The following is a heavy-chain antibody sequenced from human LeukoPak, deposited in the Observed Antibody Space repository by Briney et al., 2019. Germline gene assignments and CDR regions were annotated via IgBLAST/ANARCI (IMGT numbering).Heavy chain of an antibody. D-gene: IGHD2-2*01. J-gene: IGHJ5*02. CDR3: AREPSSTSCYACLPSQFDP. Sequence: ASVKVSCKASGYTFTSYYMHWVRQAPGQGLEWMGIINPSGGSTSYAQKFQGRDTMTRDTSTSTVYMELSSLRSEDTAVYYCAREPSSTSCYACLPSQFDPWGQGTLVTVSS. CDR2: INPSGGST. CDR1: GYTFTSYY. V-gene: IGHV1-46*01.